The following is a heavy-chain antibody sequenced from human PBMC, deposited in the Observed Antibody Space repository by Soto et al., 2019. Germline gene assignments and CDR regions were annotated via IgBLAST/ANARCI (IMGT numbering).Heavy chain of an antibody. CDR2: IWYDGSNK. CDR3: EIDRGRTRECDP. V-gene: IGHV3-33*01. CDR1: GFTFSSYG. J-gene: IGHJ5*02. D-gene: IGHD3-10*01. Sequence: QVQLVESGGGVVQPGRSLRLSCAASGFTFSSYGMHWVRQAPGKGLEWVAVIWYDGSNKYYADSVKGRFTISRDNSENRLYQPINSLTSEYMAVYYGEIDRGRTRECDPWGQGTLVTVSS.